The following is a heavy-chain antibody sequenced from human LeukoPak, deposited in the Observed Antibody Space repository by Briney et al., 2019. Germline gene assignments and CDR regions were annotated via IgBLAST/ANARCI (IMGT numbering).Heavy chain of an antibody. Sequence: PSGTLSLTCAVCGGSFSGYYWSWIRQPPGKGLEWVGEINHSGSTNYNPSLKSRVTIAVDTSKSQFSLKLRSLTAAETAVYYCARARTYYDFWSGYYTSSGWFDPWGQGTLVTVSS. V-gene: IGHV4-34*01. CDR1: GGSFSGYY. CDR2: INHSGST. CDR3: ARARTYYDFWSGYYTSSGWFDP. D-gene: IGHD3-3*01. J-gene: IGHJ5*02.